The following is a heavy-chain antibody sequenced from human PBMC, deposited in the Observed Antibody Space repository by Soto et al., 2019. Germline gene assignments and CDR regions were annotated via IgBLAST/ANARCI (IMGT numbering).Heavy chain of an antibody. V-gene: IGHV4-30-4*02. CDR3: ATRPPGVWVGVFDY. D-gene: IGHD1-26*01. J-gene: IGHJ4*02. CDR2: IYYSGST. CDR1: GGSISSGDYY. Sequence: SETLSLTCTVSGGSISSGDYYWSWIRQPPGKGLEWIGYIYYSGSTYYNPSLKSRVTISVDTSKNQFSLKLSSVTPADTAVYYCATRPPGVWVGVFDYWSQGTLVTVSS.